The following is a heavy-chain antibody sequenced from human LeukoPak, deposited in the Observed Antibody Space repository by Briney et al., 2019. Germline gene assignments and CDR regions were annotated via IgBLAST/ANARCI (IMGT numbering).Heavy chain of an antibody. D-gene: IGHD2-2*01. CDR3: ARRSSTPPYYMDV. V-gene: IGHV1-18*01. CDR2: ISAYNGNT. J-gene: IGHJ6*03. Sequence: ASVKVSCKASGYTFTGYGISWVRQAPGQGLEWMGWISAYNGNTNYAQKLQGRVTMTTDTSTSTAYMELRSLRSDDTDVYYCARRSSTPPYYMDVWGKGTTVTVSS. CDR1: GYTFTGYG.